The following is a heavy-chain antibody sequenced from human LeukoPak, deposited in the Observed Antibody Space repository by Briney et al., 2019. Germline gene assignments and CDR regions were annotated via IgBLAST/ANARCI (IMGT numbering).Heavy chain of an antibody. Sequence: SETLSLTCSVSGASLSTSPYYWGWIRQPPGKGLEWIGNIYYTGSTYYNVSLNSRVTISIDTSKNQFSLKLSSVTAADTAVYYCAGPPIIYSSSWYYMDVWGKGTTVTVSS. D-gene: IGHD6-13*01. J-gene: IGHJ6*03. CDR1: GASLSTSPYY. V-gene: IGHV4-39*01. CDR2: IYYTGST. CDR3: AGPPIIYSSSWYYMDV.